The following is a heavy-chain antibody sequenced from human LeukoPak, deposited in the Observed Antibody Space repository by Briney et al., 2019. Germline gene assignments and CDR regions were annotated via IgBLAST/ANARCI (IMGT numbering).Heavy chain of an antibody. CDR1: GFTFSSYW. V-gene: IGHV3-7*04. CDR2: IKPDGSEK. Sequence: PGGSLILSCAASGFTFSSYWMAWVRQAPGKGLEWVANIKPDGSEKYYVDSLKGRFTISRDNAENSLYLQMKSLRDEDTAVYYCARAAVAAPGDVWGQGTTVTVSS. D-gene: IGHD6-19*01. J-gene: IGHJ6*02. CDR3: ARAAVAAPGDV.